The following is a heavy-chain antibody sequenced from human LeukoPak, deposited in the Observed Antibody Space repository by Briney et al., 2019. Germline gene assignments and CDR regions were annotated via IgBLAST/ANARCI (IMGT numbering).Heavy chain of an antibody. CDR1: GFTFSSYW. V-gene: IGHV3-7*03. CDR3: ARGGGLDV. J-gene: IGHJ6*02. D-gene: IGHD3-16*01. Sequence: GGSLRLSCAASGFTFSSYWMNWARQAPGKGLEWVASINHNGNVNYYVDSVKGRFTISRDNAKDSLYLQMSNLRAEDTAVYFCARGGGLDVWGQGATVTVSS. CDR2: INHNGNVN.